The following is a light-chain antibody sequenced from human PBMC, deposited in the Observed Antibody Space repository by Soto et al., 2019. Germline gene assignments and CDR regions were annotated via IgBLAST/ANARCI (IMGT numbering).Light chain of an antibody. CDR2: STH. V-gene: IGLV8-61*01. J-gene: IGLJ2*01. Sequence: QAVVTQEPSFSVSPGGTVTLTCGLSSGSVSTTYYPSWFQQTPGQAPRTLIYSTHTRSSGVPDRFSGSILGNKAALTITGAKADEESDYYCGLYMGSGIAVFGGGTKVTVL. CDR1: SGSVSTTYY. CDR3: GLYMGSGIAV.